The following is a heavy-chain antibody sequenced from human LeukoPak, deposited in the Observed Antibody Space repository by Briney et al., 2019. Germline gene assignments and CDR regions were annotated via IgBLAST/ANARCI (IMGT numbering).Heavy chain of an antibody. CDR1: GFTFSNCG. Sequence: GGSLRLSCATSGFTFSNCGMSWVRQAPGKGLQWLSVIGGDGTTYYADSVKGRFTVSRYNSENTLYLQMNSLRAEDTAVYYCAKGPYGLGIYYGMDVWGQGTTVTV. CDR2: IGGDGTT. CDR3: AKGPYGLGIYYGMDV. J-gene: IGHJ6*02. D-gene: IGHD3-10*01. V-gene: IGHV3-23*01.